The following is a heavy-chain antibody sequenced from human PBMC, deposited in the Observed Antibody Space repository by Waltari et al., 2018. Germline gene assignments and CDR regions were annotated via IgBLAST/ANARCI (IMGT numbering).Heavy chain of an antibody. CDR1: GFTFSSYS. Sequence: EVQLVESGGGLVQPGGSLRLSCAASGFTFSSYSMNWVRQAPGKGLEWVSYISSSSSTIYYADSVKGRFTISRDNAKNSLYLQMNSLRAEDTAVYYCARDLEQQLGYYYYGMDVWGQGTTVTVSS. D-gene: IGHD6-13*01. CDR3: ARDLEQQLGYYYYGMDV. CDR2: ISSSSSTI. V-gene: IGHV3-48*01. J-gene: IGHJ6*02.